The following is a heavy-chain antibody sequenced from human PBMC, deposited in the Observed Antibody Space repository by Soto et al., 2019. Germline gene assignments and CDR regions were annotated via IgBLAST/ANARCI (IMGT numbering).Heavy chain of an antibody. CDR1: GFTFSSYW. CDR3: ARVMGDYYYYYGMDV. D-gene: IGHD3-16*01. CDR2: IKQDGSEK. V-gene: IGHV3-7*01. J-gene: IGHJ6*02. Sequence: GWSLRLSCAASGFTFSSYWMSWVRQAPGKGLEWVANIKQDGSEKYYVDSVKGRFTISRDNAKNSLYLQMNSLRAEDTAVYYCARVMGDYYYYYGMDVWGQGTTVTVSS.